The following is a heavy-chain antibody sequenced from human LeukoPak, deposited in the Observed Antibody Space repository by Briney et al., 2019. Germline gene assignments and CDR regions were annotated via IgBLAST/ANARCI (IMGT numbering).Heavy chain of an antibody. CDR3: ARYGGSVLVIDN. CDR1: GGSISSDY. Sequence: SETLSLTCTVSGGSISSDYWTWIRQPPTKGLEWIGYIYYNGATSYNPSLKSRVTMSVDTSKKHFSLKMTSVTAADTAVYYCARYGGSVLVIDNWGQGTLVTVSS. CDR2: IYYNGAT. V-gene: IGHV4-59*08. J-gene: IGHJ4*02. D-gene: IGHD5/OR15-5a*01.